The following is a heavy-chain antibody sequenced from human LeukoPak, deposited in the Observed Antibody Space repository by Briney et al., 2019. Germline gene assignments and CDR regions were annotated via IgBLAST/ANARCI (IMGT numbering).Heavy chain of an antibody. CDR1: GFTFSSYA. J-gene: IGHJ3*02. CDR2: ISGSGGST. D-gene: IGHD1-26*01. Sequence: GGSLRLSCAASGFTFSSYAMSWVRQAPGKGQEWVSAISGSGGSTYYADSVKGRFTISRDNSKNTLYLQMNSLRAEDTAVYYCARSPRIVVATTIRWASDSWGQGTMVA. CDR3: ARSPRIVVATTIRWASDS. V-gene: IGHV3-23*01.